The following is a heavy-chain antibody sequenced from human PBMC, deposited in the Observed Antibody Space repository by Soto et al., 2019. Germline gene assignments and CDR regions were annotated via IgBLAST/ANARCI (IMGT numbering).Heavy chain of an antibody. V-gene: IGHV3-74*01. CDR1: GFTFSAYW. CDR3: ARGRYCSRTSCFPRWFDP. J-gene: IGHJ5*02. D-gene: IGHD2-2*01. CDR2: INSDGSST. Sequence: GGSLRLSCAASGFTFSAYWMHWVRQAPGKGLVWVSRINSDGSSTSYADSVKGRFTITRDNAKNTLYLQMNSLRAEDTAVYYCARGRYCSRTSCFPRWFDPWGQGTLVT.